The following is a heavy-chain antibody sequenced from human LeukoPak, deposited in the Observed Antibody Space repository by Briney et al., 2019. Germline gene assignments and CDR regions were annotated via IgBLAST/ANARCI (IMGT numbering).Heavy chain of an antibody. Sequence: SETLSLTCTVSLDSTTSNFWSWVRQPPGKGLEWIGEIHRSGSPNYNPSLQSRGTISIDRSRNQIALELSSVTAADTAVYYCAREILGGFNPGAYWGQGTLVTVSS. D-gene: IGHD1-14*01. V-gene: IGHV4-4*02. J-gene: IGHJ4*02. CDR2: IHRSGSP. CDR1: LDSTTSNF. CDR3: AREILGGFNPGAY.